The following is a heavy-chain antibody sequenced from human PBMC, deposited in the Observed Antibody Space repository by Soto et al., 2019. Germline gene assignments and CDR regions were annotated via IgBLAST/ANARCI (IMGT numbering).Heavy chain of an antibody. D-gene: IGHD2-21*01. V-gene: IGHV1-3*04. CDR1: GYTFSSYT. CDR3: ARAIGGFDH. J-gene: IGHJ4*02. CDR2: INTGNGNT. Sequence: ASVKVACKASGYTFSSYTMHLVRQATGQRLEWMGWINTGNGNTKYSQKFPGRVTFSRDTSASTAYMELSSLGSEDTAVYYCARAIGGFDHWGQGSLVTVSS.